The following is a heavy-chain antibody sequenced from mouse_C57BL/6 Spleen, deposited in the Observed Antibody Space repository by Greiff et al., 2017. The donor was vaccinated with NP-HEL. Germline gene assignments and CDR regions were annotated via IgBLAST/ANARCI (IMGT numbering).Heavy chain of an antibody. Sequence: QVQLQQPGAELVKPGASVKMSCKASGYTFTSYWITWVKQRPGQGLEWIGDIYPGSGSTNYNEKFKSKATLTVDTSSSTAYMQLISLTSEDSAVYYCARWGYGYDRYFDVWGTGTTVTVSS. V-gene: IGHV1-55*01. CDR3: ARWGYGYDRYFDV. CDR2: IYPGSGST. CDR1: GYTFTSYW. J-gene: IGHJ1*03. D-gene: IGHD2-2*01.